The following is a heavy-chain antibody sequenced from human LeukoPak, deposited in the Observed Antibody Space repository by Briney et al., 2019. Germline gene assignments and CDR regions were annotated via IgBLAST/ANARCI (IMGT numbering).Heavy chain of an antibody. V-gene: IGHV4-4*07. J-gene: IGHJ4*02. CDR2: IYSSGST. CDR1: GGSISSYF. D-gene: IGHD3-10*01. CDR3: ARGVSNLDY. Sequence: SETLSLTCTVSGGSISSYFWTWIRQPAGKGLEWIGRIYSSGSTNYNSSLKSRLTMSVDTSKNQFSLKLTSVTAADTAVYYCARGVSNLDYWGQGTLVTVSS.